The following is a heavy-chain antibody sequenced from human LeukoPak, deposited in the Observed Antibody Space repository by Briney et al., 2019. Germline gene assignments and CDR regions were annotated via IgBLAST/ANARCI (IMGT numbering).Heavy chain of an antibody. D-gene: IGHD3-22*01. CDR2: IGTAGDT. V-gene: IGHV3-13*01. CDR1: GFTFSSYD. J-gene: IGHJ5*02. Sequence: GGSLRLSCAASGFTFSSYDMHWVRQATGKGLEWVSAIGTAGDTYYPGSVKGRFTISRENAKNSLYLQMNSLTAGDTAVYYCARAAWDSSGYLFDPWGQGTLVTVSS. CDR3: ARAAWDSSGYLFDP.